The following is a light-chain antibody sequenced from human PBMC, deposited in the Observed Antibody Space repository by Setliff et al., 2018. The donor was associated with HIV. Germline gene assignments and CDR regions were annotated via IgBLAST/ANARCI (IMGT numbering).Light chain of an antibody. V-gene: IGKV3-20*01. J-gene: IGKJ1*01. CDR3: QQYAMSPWT. Sequence: EIVLTQSPGTLSLSPGERATLSCRASQSVDRNYLAWYQQRPGQAPRLLVYGASRRATGVPDRFSGSGSGTDFTVTISRLEPEDFAVYYCQQYAMSPWTFGQGTKVDIK. CDR2: GAS. CDR1: QSVDRNY.